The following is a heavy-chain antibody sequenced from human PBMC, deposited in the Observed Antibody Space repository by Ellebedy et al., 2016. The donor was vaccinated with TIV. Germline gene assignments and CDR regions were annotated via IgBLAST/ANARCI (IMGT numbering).Heavy chain of an antibody. J-gene: IGHJ4*02. CDR1: GFTFSNYA. CDR3: ARGRSGTYIHHAFDS. D-gene: IGHD1-14*01. Sequence: PGGSLRLSCAASGFTFSNYAMSWVRQAPGKGLEWVSGFGVSGDSPYYADSVKGRFTISRDNSKNTLYLQMSSLRAEDTAIYYCARGRSGTYIHHAFDSWGQGTLVTVSS. CDR2: FGVSGDSP. V-gene: IGHV3-23*01.